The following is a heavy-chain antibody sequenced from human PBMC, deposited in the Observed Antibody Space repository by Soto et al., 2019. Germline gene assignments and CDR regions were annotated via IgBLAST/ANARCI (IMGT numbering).Heavy chain of an antibody. CDR2: ISSSGSTI. CDR1: GFTFSDYY. Sequence: RLSCAASGFTFSDYYMSWIRQAPGKGLEWVSYISSSGSTIYYADSVKGRFTISRDNAKNSLYLQMNSLRAEDTAVYYCARTTTPPFEYFQHWGQGTLVTVSS. D-gene: IGHD1-26*01. CDR3: ARTTTPPFEYFQH. J-gene: IGHJ1*01. V-gene: IGHV3-11*01.